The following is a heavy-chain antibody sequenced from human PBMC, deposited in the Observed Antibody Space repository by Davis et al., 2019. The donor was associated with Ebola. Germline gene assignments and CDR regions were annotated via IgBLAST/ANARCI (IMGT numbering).Heavy chain of an antibody. CDR3: ARDFEQWELLPRYYYYGMDV. J-gene: IGHJ6*02. CDR2: INPSGGST. D-gene: IGHD1-26*01. V-gene: IGHV1-46*01. CDR1: GYTFTSYY. Sequence: ASVKVSCKASGYTFTSYYMHWVRQAPGQGLEWMGIINPSGGSTSYAQKFQGRVTMTRDTSTSTVYMELSSLRSEDTAVYYCARDFEQWELLPRYYYYGMDVWGQGTTVTVSS.